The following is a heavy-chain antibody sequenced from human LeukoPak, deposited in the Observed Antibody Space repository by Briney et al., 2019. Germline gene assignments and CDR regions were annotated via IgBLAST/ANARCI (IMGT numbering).Heavy chain of an antibody. CDR3: ARAHYYYYYMDV. CDR2: INPNSGGT. J-gene: IGHJ6*03. CDR1: GYTFTGYY. Sequence: ASVKVSCTASGYTFTGYYMHWVRQAPGQGLEWMGWINPNSGGTNYAQKFQGRVTMTRDTSISTAYMELSRLRSDDTAVYYCARAHYYYYYMDVWGKGTTVTVSS. V-gene: IGHV1-2*02.